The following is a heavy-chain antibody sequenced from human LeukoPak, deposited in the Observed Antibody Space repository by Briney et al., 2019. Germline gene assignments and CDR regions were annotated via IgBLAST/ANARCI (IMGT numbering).Heavy chain of an antibody. Sequence: GGSLRLSCAASGFAVSSNYMSWVRQAPGKGLEWVSVIYSGGSTYYADSVKGRFTISRDNSKNTLYLQMNSLRAEDTAVYYCARDGGGSSFNWYFDLSGRGTLVTVSS. CDR1: GFAVSSNY. CDR2: IYSGGST. V-gene: IGHV3-53*01. CDR3: ARDGGGSSFNWYFDL. D-gene: IGHD1-26*01. J-gene: IGHJ2*01.